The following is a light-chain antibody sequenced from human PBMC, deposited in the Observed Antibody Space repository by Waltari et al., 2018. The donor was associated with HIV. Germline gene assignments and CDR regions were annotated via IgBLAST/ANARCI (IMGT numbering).Light chain of an antibody. V-gene: IGLV1-47*01. CDR3: AAWDDSLRGLV. CDR1: SSNIGSNY. Sequence: QSVLTQPPSASGTPGQRVPISCSGSSSNIGSNYVFWYQQLPGPAPKLVIYRNNQRPSGVPDRFSCSKSGTSASLAISWLRSEDEADYYCAAWDDSLRGLVFGGGTKLTVL. CDR2: RNN. J-gene: IGLJ3*02.